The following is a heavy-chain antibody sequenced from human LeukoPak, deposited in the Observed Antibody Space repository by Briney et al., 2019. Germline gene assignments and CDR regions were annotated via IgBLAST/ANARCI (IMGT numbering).Heavy chain of an antibody. J-gene: IGHJ3*02. V-gene: IGHV4-59*08. D-gene: IGHD2/OR15-2a*01. CDR3: ARHGEGVTYFYTFDI. CDR2: VYASGAT. CDR1: GGSITNYY. Sequence: PSETLSLACTVSGGSITNYYWSWIRQPPGEGLEWIGYVYASGATNSNPSLKSRVTISVDTSKNQFSLKLSSVTAADTAVYYCARHGEGVTYFYTFDIWGQGAVVAVSS.